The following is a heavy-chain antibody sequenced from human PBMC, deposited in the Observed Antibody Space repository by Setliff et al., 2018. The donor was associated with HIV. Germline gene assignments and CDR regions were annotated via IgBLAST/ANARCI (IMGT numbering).Heavy chain of an antibody. CDR2: LNPSGST. J-gene: IGHJ4*02. CDR3: ATGNSGWYQTIDY. D-gene: IGHD6-19*01. V-gene: IGHV1-46*01. Sequence: ASVKVSCKASGNTFTKYYMHWVRQAPGQGLEWMGMLNPSGSTVSAQKFRGRVTMTRDTSTDTAYMELSSLRSEDTAVYYCATGNSGWYQTIDYWGQGTLVTVSS. CDR1: GNTFTKYY.